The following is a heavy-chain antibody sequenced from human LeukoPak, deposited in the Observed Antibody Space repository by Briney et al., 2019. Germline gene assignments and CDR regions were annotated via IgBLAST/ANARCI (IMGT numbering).Heavy chain of an antibody. CDR2: ISYDGNKK. V-gene: IGHV3-30-3*01. Sequence: PGGSLRLSCAASGFTFSDYAIHWVRQAPGKGLEWVAVISYDGNKKYYADSAKGRFTISRDNSKNTLYLQMNSLRTEDTAVYYCAREIGINGYNYVDYWAQGTLVTVSS. J-gene: IGHJ4*02. D-gene: IGHD5-24*01. CDR1: GFTFSDYA. CDR3: AREIGINGYNYVDY.